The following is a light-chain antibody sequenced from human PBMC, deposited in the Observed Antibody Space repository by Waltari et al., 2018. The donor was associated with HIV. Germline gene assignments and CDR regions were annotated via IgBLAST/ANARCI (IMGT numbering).Light chain of an antibody. CDR3: AAWDDSLKGPV. CDR2: SNN. J-gene: IGLJ2*01. V-gene: IGLV1-44*01. CDR1: SSNIGRNT. Sequence: QSVLTQPPSASGTPGQRVTISCSGSSSNIGRNTVNWYQQPPGTAPKLLIYSNNQRPSGVPDRFSGSKSGTSASLAISGLQSEDEADYYCAAWDDSLKGPVFGGGTKLTVL.